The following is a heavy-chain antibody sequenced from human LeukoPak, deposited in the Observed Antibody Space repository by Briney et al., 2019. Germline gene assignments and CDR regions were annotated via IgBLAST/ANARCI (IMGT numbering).Heavy chain of an antibody. CDR2: IYHSGST. V-gene: IGHV4-38-2*02. CDR1: GYSISSGYY. J-gene: IGHJ2*01. D-gene: IGHD3-22*01. Sequence: SETLSLTCTVSGYSISSGYYWGWIRQPPGKGLEWIGSIYHSGSTYYNPSLKSRVTISVDTSKNQFSLKLSSVTAADTAVYYCARDPPLIVVVIAPSWYFDLWGRGTLVTVSS. CDR3: ARDPPLIVVVIAPSWYFDL.